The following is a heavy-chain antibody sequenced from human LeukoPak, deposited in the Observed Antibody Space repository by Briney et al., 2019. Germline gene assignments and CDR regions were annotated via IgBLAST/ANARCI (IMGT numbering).Heavy chain of an antibody. Sequence: PGGSLRLSCAASGFTFDDYAMHWVRQAPGKGLEWVSGISWNSGSIGYADSVKGRFTISRDNAKNSLYLQMNSLRAEDTALYYCAKDIGSYYYYYMDVWGKGTTVTVSS. CDR3: AKDIGSYYYYYMDV. J-gene: IGHJ6*03. CDR1: GFTFDDYA. CDR2: ISWNSGSI. V-gene: IGHV3-9*01.